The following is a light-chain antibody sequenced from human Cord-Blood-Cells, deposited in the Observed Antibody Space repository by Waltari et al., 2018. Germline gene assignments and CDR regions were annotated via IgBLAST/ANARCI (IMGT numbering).Light chain of an antibody. J-gene: IGKJ4*01. Sequence: DIVMTQSPDSLAVSLGARAPISCTSSESVLYSSDNTNYLAWSQQKPGQPPNLLIYWASTRESGVPDRFSGSGSGTDFTLTISSLQAEDVAVYYCQQYYSTPLTFGGGTKVEIK. V-gene: IGKV4-1*01. CDR3: QQYYSTPLT. CDR2: WAS. CDR1: ESVLYSSDNTNY.